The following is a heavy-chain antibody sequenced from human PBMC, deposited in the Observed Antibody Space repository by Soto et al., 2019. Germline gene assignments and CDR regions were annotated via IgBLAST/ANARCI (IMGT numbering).Heavy chain of an antibody. CDR1: GFTFTSSA. CDR3: AADQYYYGSGSYSVSHYYYGMDV. CDR2: IVVGSGNT. Sequence: SVKVSCKASGFTFTSSAVQWVRQARGQRLEWIGWIVVGSGNTNYAQKFQERVTITRDMSTSTAYMELSSLRSEDTAVYYCAADQYYYGSGSYSVSHYYYGMDVWGQ. D-gene: IGHD3-10*01. J-gene: IGHJ6*02. V-gene: IGHV1-58*01.